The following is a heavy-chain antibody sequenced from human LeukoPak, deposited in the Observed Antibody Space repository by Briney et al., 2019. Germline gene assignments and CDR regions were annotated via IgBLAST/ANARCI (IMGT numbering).Heavy chain of an antibody. V-gene: IGHV4-59*12. CDR3: ARGSRQLGSFDP. Sequence: SETLSLTCTVSGGSLSSYYWNWIRQSPGEGPEWIGFIFYTGSTNYNPSLKSRVTISVDTSKNQFSLKLSSVTAADTAVYYCARGSRQLGSFDPWGQGTLVTVSS. CDR2: IFYTGST. J-gene: IGHJ5*02. D-gene: IGHD6-13*01. CDR1: GGSLSSYY.